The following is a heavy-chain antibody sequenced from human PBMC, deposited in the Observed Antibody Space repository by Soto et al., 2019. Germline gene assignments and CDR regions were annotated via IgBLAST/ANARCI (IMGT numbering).Heavy chain of an antibody. Sequence: QVQLVESGGGVVQPGRSLRLSCAASGFTFSNHGMHWVRQAPGKGLEWVAVIWYDGSKKYYADSVKGRLTISRDDSRNTLYLQMNSLRAEDTAVYSGARYPYSSFDYWGKGTLVTVSS. D-gene: IGHD6-19*01. J-gene: IGHJ4*02. CDR2: IWYDGSKK. CDR1: GFTFSNHG. V-gene: IGHV3-33*01. CDR3: ARYPYSSFDY.